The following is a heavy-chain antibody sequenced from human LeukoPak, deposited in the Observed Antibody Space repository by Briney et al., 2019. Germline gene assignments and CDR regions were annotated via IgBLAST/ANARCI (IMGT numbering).Heavy chain of an antibody. J-gene: IGHJ4*02. CDR1: EFSFSNYA. D-gene: IGHD2-15*01. V-gene: IGHV3-21*01. CDR3: ARELLPLGYCSGGSCRLITVGYFDY. Sequence: GGSLRFSCAASEFSFSNYAMNWVRQAPGKGLEWVSTISTGGGSTDYADSVKGRFTISRDNAKNSLYLQMNSLRAEDTAVYYCARELLPLGYCSGGSCRLITVGYFDYWGQGTLVTVSS. CDR2: ISTGGGST.